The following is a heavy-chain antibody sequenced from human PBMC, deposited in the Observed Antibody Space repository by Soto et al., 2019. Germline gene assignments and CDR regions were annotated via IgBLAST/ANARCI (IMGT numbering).Heavy chain of an antibody. CDR1: GYTFTSYA. Sequence: QVQLVQSGAEVKKPGASVKVSCKASGYTFTSYAMHWVRQAPGQRHEWMGWINAGNGNTKYSQKFQGRVTITRDTSASTAYMELSSLRSEDTAVYYCARDPGYSYGYNWGQGTLVTVSS. CDR3: ARDPGYSYGYN. V-gene: IGHV1-3*01. J-gene: IGHJ4*02. CDR2: INAGNGNT. D-gene: IGHD5-18*01.